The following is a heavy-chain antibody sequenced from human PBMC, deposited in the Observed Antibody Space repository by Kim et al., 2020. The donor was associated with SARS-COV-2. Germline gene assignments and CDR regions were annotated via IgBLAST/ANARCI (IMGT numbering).Heavy chain of an antibody. Sequence: GGSLRLSCTASGFTFGDYAMSWFRQAPGKGLEWVGFIRSKAYGGTTEYAASVKGRFTISRDDSKSIAYLQMNSLKTEDTAVYYCTRDRDYYGSGDPDYWGQGGLVTVSS. CDR1: GFTFGDYA. CDR3: TRDRDYYGSGDPDY. CDR2: IRSKAYGGTT. J-gene: IGHJ4*02. V-gene: IGHV3-49*03. D-gene: IGHD3-10*01.